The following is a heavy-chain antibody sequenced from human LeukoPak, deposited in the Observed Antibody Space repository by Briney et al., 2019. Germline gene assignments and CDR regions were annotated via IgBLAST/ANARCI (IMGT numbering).Heavy chain of an antibody. Sequence: GGSLRLSCAASGFTFTDYGMSWVRQTPGKGLEWVSAINWNGGSTGYADSVKGRFTISRDNSKNTLYLQMNSLRAEDTAVYYCARDSSVGATGYFDLWGRGTLVTVSS. D-gene: IGHD1-26*01. CDR1: GFTFTDYG. CDR2: INWNGGST. CDR3: ARDSSVGATGYFDL. V-gene: IGHV3-20*04. J-gene: IGHJ2*01.